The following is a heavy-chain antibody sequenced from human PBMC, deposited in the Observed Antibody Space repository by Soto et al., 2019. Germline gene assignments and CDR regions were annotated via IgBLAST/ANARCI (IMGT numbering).Heavy chain of an antibody. V-gene: IGHV3-13*01. J-gene: IGHJ4*02. Sequence: GGSLRLSCEASGFTFSGFDMHWVRQPTGKGLEWVSSIGTAGDTYYAVSVKGRFTISRDNAKNSLSLQMNSLRAGDMAVYFCAKSQEIGTHFFDSWGQGTQVTVS. CDR1: GFTFSGFD. CDR2: IGTAGDT. D-gene: IGHD6-13*01. CDR3: AKSQEIGTHFFDS.